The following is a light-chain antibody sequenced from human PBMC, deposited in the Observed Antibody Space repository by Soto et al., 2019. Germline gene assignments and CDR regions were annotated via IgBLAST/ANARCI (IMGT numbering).Light chain of an antibody. V-gene: IGLV1-40*01. CDR2: ANN. CDR3: QSYDSSLSIHVV. CDR1: SSNIGAGYE. J-gene: IGLJ2*01. Sequence: QSVLTQPPSVSGAPGQRVTISCTGSSSNIGAGYEVHWYQQLPGTAPKLLICANNNRPSGVPDRFSGSKSGTSASLAITGLQAEDEADYYCQSYDSSLSIHVVFGGGTKVTVL.